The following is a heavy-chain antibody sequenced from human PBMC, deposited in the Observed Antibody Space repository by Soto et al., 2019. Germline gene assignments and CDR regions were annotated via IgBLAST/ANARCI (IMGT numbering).Heavy chain of an antibody. J-gene: IGHJ5*02. CDR3: ARDPGGLPAARFHNWFDP. CDR2: IYHSGST. V-gene: IGHV4-38-2*02. CDR1: GYSISSGYY. D-gene: IGHD2-2*01. Sequence: KASETLSLTCAVSGYSISSGYYWGWIRQPPGKGLEWIGSIYHSGSTYYNPSLKSRVTISVDTSKNQFSLKLSSVTAADTAVYYCARDPGGLPAARFHNWFDPWGQGTLVTVSS.